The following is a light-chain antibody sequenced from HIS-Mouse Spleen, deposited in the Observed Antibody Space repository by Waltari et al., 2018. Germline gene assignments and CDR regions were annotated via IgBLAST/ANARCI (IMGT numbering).Light chain of an antibody. CDR1: SSNIGSNY. CDR3: EAWDDSLSGYV. CDR2: RNN. Sequence: QSVLTQPPSASGTPGQRVTISCSGSSSNIGSNYVYWYQQPPGTAPKLLIYRNNQRPSGVPDRFSGSKSGTSASLAISGLRSEDEADYYCEAWDDSLSGYVFGTGTKVTVL. V-gene: IGLV1-47*01. J-gene: IGLJ1*01.